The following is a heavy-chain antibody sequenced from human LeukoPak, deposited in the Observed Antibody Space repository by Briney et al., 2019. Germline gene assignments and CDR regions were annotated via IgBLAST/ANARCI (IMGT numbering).Heavy chain of an antibody. CDR1: GGSITSNSYY. J-gene: IGHJ4*02. D-gene: IGHD5-18*01. CDR3: AGVVLQLWLNY. Sequence: SETLSLTCTVSGGSITSNSYYWGWIRQPPGNGLEWIGSIYYGGSTYYNPSLKSRVTISVDTSKNQFSLKLSSVTAADTAVYYCAGVVLQLWLNYWGQGTLVTVSS. CDR2: IYYGGST. V-gene: IGHV4-39*07.